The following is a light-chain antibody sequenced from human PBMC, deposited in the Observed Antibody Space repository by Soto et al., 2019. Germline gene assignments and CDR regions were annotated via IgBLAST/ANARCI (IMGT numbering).Light chain of an antibody. CDR1: SSDVGGYNY. Sequence: QSVLTQPASVSGSPGQSITISCTGTSSDVGGYNYVSRYQQHPGKAPKLMIYDVSNRPSGVSNRFSGSKSGNTASLTISGLQAEDEADYYCSPYTTSSTYVFGTGTKVTV. CDR2: DVS. CDR3: SPYTTSSTYV. V-gene: IGLV2-14*01. J-gene: IGLJ1*01.